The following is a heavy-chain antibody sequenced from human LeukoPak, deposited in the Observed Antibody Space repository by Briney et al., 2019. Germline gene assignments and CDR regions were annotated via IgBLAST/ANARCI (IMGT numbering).Heavy chain of an antibody. D-gene: IGHD6-19*01. J-gene: IGHJ5*02. CDR1: GYSFSDYI. CDR3: ARDLPTYSSGPNWFDP. CDR2: INTNTGNP. V-gene: IGHV7-4-1*02. Sequence: ASVKVSCKASGYSFSDYILNWVRQAPGQGLEWMGWINTNTGNPTYAQGFTGRFVFSLDTSVSTAYLQISSLKAEDTAVYYCARDLPTYSSGPNWFDPWGQGTLVTVSS.